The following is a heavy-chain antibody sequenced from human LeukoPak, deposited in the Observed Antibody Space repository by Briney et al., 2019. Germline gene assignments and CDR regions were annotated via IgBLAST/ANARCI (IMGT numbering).Heavy chain of an antibody. CDR3: ARHYDFWSGYSNWFDP. Sequence: KPSETLSLTCTVSGVSISGYYWSWIRQPAGKGLEWIGRIYTSGSTNYNPSLKSRVTMSVDTSKNQFSLKLSSVTAADTAVYYCARHYDFWSGYSNWFDPWGQGTLVTVSS. D-gene: IGHD3-3*01. V-gene: IGHV4-4*07. CDR1: GVSISGYY. J-gene: IGHJ5*02. CDR2: IYTSGST.